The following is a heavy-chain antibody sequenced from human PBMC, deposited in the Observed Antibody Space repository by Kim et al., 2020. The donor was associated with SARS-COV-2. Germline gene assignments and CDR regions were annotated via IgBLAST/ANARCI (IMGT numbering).Heavy chain of an antibody. CDR1: GGSISSSSYY. J-gene: IGHJ4*02. CDR2: IYYSGST. D-gene: IGHD6-13*01. Sequence: SETLSLTCTVSGGSISSSSYYWGWIRQPPGKGLEWIGSIYYSGSTYYNPSLKSRVTISVDTSKNQFSLKLSSVTAADTAVYYCARPDDRAGAVDYWGQGTLVTVSS. V-gene: IGHV4-39*01. CDR3: ARPDDRAGAVDY.